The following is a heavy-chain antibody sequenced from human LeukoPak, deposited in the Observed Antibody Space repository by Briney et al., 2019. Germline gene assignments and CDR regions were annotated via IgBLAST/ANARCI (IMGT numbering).Heavy chain of an antibody. D-gene: IGHD4-17*01. CDR1: GGTFSSYA. V-gene: IGHV1-69*04. CDR2: IIPILGIA. CDR3: AGTENFGDYGYYYYGMDV. Sequence: ASVKVSCKASGGTFSSYAISWVRQAPGQGLEWMGRIIPILGIANYAQKFQGRVTITADKSTSTAYMELSSLRSEDTAVYYCAGTENFGDYGYYYYGMDVWGQGTTVTVSS. J-gene: IGHJ6*02.